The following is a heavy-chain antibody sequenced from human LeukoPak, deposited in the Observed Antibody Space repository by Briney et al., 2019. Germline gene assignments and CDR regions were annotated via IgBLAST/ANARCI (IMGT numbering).Heavy chain of an antibody. V-gene: IGHV5-51*01. CDR1: GSIFTSYW. Sequence: GGARQISGEGAGSIFTSYWIGWGRQVPGKGVEWMGIIYPGDSDTRESPSFQGQVTISADKSISTAYLQWSSLKASDTAMYYCARHARYGSGSYPIWGQGTLVTVSS. D-gene: IGHD3-10*01. J-gene: IGHJ4*02. CDR3: ARHARYGSGSYPI. CDR2: IYPGDSDT.